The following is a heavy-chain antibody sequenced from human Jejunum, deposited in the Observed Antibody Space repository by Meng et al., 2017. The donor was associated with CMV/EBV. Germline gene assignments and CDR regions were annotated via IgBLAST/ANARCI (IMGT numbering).Heavy chain of an antibody. Sequence: GSISSSYWNWIRQPPGKGLEWIGYIYYTVSTNYNPSLKSRVTISVDTSKNQFSLKLSSVTAADTAVYYCARGRYCSSTSCFPFDNWGQGALVTVSS. CDR1: GSISSSY. D-gene: IGHD2-2*01. CDR3: ARGRYCSSTSCFPFDN. J-gene: IGHJ4*02. V-gene: IGHV4-59*01. CDR2: IYYTVST.